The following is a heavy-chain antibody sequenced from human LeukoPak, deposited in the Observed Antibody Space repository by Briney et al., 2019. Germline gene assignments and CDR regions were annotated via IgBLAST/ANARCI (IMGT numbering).Heavy chain of an antibody. CDR1: GGTFSSYA. D-gene: IGHD1-20*01. CDR2: IIPIFGTA. V-gene: IGHV1-69*05. CDR3: ASLTGTPTRDYYYCYMDV. Sequence: ASVKVSCKASGGTFSSYAISWVRQAPGQGLEWMGGIIPIFGTANYAQKFQGRVTITTDESTSTAYMELSSLRSEDTAVYYCASLTGTPTRDYYYCYMDVWGKGTTVTVSS. J-gene: IGHJ6*03.